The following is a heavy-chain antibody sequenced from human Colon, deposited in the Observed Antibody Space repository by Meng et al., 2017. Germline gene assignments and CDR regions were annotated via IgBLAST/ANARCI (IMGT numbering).Heavy chain of an antibody. CDR3: AKEAPGTFDL. CDR2: ISFDGSKK. CDR1: TFTFSSYG. Sequence: QLLLVGSGGGGVHPGGLLVPSWVASTFTFSSYGMHLGRQAPGQGLEWVADISFDGSKKYYADSVTGRFTISRDNSKNTLYLQMNSLRAEDTAVYYCAKEAPGTFDLWGQGTLVTVSS. V-gene: IGHV3-30*07. J-gene: IGHJ4*01.